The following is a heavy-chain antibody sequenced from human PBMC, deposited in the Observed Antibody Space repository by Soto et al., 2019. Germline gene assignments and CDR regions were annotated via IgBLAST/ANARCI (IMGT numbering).Heavy chain of an antibody. Sequence: QVQLVQSGAEVKKPGASVKVSCKASGYTFTNYAIHWVRQAPGQRLEWMGWINAGNGNTKYSQKFQGRLTISRDPSATTAYMELNSLRSEDTAVYYCARGGLVISYYWGQGTLVTVSS. J-gene: IGHJ4*02. D-gene: IGHD3-9*01. CDR3: ARGGLVISYY. CDR1: GYTFTNYA. CDR2: INAGNGNT. V-gene: IGHV1-3*01.